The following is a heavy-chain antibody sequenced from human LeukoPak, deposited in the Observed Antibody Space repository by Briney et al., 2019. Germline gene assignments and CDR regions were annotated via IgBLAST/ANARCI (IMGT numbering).Heavy chain of an antibody. Sequence: SQTLSLTCTVSGGSLSSGGYYWSWLRQHPGTGLEWIGYIYYSGSTYYNPSLKSRVTISVDTSKNQFSLKLSSVTAADTAVYYCARLQYYDSSGSKGYYFDYWGQGTLVTVSS. J-gene: IGHJ4*02. D-gene: IGHD3-22*01. V-gene: IGHV4-31*03. CDR2: IYYSGST. CDR1: GGSLSSGGYY. CDR3: ARLQYYDSSGSKGYYFDY.